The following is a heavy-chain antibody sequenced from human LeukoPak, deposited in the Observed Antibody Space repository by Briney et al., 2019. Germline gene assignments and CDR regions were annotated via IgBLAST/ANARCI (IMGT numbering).Heavy chain of an antibody. V-gene: IGHV3-30*02. Sequence: PGGSLRLSCAASGFTFSSYGMHWVRQAPGKGLEWVAFIRYDGSNKYYADSVKGRFTISRDNSKNTLYLQMNSLRAEDTAVYYCAKDPQYYDFWSGSLDYWGQGTLVTVSS. D-gene: IGHD3-3*01. CDR2: IRYDGSNK. CDR1: GFTFSSYG. CDR3: AKDPQYYDFWSGSLDY. J-gene: IGHJ4*02.